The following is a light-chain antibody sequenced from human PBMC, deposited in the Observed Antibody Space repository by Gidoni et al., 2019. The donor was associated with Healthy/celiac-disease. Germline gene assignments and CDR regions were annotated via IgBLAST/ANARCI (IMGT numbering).Light chain of an antibody. CDR3: AAWDDSLSGHWV. CDR1: SSNIGSNY. J-gene: IGLJ3*02. V-gene: IGLV1-47*01. Sequence: QSVLTQPPSASGTPGQRVTISCSGSSSNIGSNYVYWYQQLPGTAPKLLIYRNNQRPSGVPDRFSGSKSGTSASLAISGFRSEDEADYYCAAWDDSLSGHWVFGGGTKLTXL. CDR2: RNN.